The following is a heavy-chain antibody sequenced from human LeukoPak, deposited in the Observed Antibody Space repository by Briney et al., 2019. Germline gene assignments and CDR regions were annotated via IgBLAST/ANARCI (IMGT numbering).Heavy chain of an antibody. CDR3: ATRATGTKHYYYYYMDV. CDR1: GYTFTDYY. V-gene: IGHV1-69-2*01. J-gene: IGHJ6*03. D-gene: IGHD1-1*01. Sequence: ASVKISRKVSGYTFTDYYMHWVQQAPGKGLEWMGLVDPEDGETIYAEKFQGRVTITADTSTDTAYMELSSLRSEDTAVYYCATRATGTKHYYYYYMDVWGKGTTVTVSS. CDR2: VDPEDGET.